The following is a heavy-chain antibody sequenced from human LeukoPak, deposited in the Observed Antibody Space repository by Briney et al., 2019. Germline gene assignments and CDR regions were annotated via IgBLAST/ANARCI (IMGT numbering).Heavy chain of an antibody. CDR3: ARTDAGMVIDY. V-gene: IGHV1-69*04. CDR1: GRTFSIHA. Sequence: TSVKVSCKDTGRTFSIHAISWVRHHPGQGLEWIPTIIPILGIPNYAQKFQGRVTITADKSTSTVYLELSSLGSEDTAVYYCARTDAGMVIDYWGQGTLVTVSS. CDR2: IIPILGIP. D-gene: IGHD5-18*01. J-gene: IGHJ4*02.